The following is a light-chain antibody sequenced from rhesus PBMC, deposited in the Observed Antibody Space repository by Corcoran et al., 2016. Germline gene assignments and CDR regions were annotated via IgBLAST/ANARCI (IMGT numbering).Light chain of an antibody. CDR2: KAS. CDR3: QHSYGTPYS. V-gene: IGKV1-74*01. Sequence: DIQMTQSPSSLSASVGDRVTITCRASENVNNYLHWYQQKPGKAPKLRIYKASTLQSGVPSRFSGSGSGTDCTLTISSLQPEDFATYYCQHSYGTPYSFGQGTKVEIK. CDR1: ENVNNY. J-gene: IGKJ2*01.